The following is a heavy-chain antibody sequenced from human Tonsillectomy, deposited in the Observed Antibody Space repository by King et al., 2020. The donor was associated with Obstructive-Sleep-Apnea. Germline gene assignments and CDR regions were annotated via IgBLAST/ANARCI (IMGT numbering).Heavy chain of an antibody. CDR2: IYYSGTT. V-gene: IGHV4-59*01. D-gene: IGHD6-19*01. J-gene: IGHJ3*02. CDR3: AREGGKRAVAGTNTAFDI. Sequence: VQLQESGPGLVKPSETLPLTCSVSGGSISNYYWSWIRQPPGKGLEWIGYIYYSGTTTYNPSLKSRVTMSVDTSKNQFHVKLSSVTAADTAVYYCAREGGKRAVAGTNTAFDIWGQGIMVTVSS. CDR1: GGSISNYY.